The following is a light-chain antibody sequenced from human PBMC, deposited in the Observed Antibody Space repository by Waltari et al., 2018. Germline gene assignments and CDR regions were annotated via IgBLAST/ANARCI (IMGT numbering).Light chain of an antibody. CDR2: DAS. Sequence: DIQMTQSPSSLSASVGDRVTITCRASQTINRNSNWYYQKPGRAPKLLIHDASALQGGVPSRISGGGSGTDFTLTITSLQLEDFATYFCQQSYANPITFGPGTKVEIK. J-gene: IGKJ3*01. CDR1: QTINRN. V-gene: IGKV1-39*01. CDR3: QQSYANPIT.